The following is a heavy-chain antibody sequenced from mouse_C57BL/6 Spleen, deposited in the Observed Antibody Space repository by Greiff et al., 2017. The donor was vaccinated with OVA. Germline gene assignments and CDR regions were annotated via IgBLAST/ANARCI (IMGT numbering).Heavy chain of an antibody. CDR1: GFNIKDDY. J-gene: IGHJ2*01. V-gene: IGHV14-4*01. CDR3: TTGGTSYFDY. CDR2: IDPENGDT. D-gene: IGHD1-1*02. Sequence: VQLKESGAELVRPGASVKLSCTASGFNIKDDYMHWVKQRPEQGLEWIGWIDPENGDTEYASKFQGKATITADTSSNTAYRQLSSLTSEDTAVYYWTTGGTSYFDYWGQGTTLTVSS.